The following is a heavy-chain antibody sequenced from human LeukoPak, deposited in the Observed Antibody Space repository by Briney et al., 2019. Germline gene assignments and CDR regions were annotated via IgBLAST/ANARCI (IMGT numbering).Heavy chain of an antibody. V-gene: IGHV4-61*02. Sequence: PSETLSLTCTVSGGSITSGSYYWSWIRQPAGKGLEWIGRIFTSGNTNYNPSLKSRVTMSLDTSKSQFSLKLSSVTAADTAVYYCARDCPASYYDSTGCQYWGQGTLVTVSS. CDR2: IFTSGNT. D-gene: IGHD3-22*01. CDR1: GGSITSGSYY. J-gene: IGHJ4*02. CDR3: ARDCPASYYDSTGCQY.